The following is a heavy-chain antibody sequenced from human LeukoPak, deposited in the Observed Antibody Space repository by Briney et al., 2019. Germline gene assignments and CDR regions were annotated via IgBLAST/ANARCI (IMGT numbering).Heavy chain of an antibody. V-gene: IGHV3-7*01. D-gene: IGHD2-2*01. CDR2: IKQDGSEK. CDR3: ATYSAVPAARFQH. Sequence: QPGGSLRLSCAASGFTFSSYWMSWVRQAPGKGLEWVANIKQDGSEKYYVDSVKGRFTISRDNAKNSLYLQMNSLRAEDTAVYYCATYSAVPAARFQHWGQGTLVTVSS. CDR1: GFTFSSYW. J-gene: IGHJ1*01.